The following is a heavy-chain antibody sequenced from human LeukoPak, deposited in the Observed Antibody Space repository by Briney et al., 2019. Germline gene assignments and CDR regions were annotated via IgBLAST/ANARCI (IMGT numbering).Heavy chain of an antibody. CDR3: ARVGVTIFGPGGGAYYYYYMDV. Sequence: SVKASCKASGGTFSSYAISWVRQAPGQGLEWMGGIIPIFGTANYAQKFQGRVTITTDESTSTAYMELSSLRSEDTAVYYCARVGVTIFGPGGGAYYYYYMDVWGKGTTVTVSS. V-gene: IGHV1-69*05. CDR2: IIPIFGTA. D-gene: IGHD3-3*01. J-gene: IGHJ6*03. CDR1: GGTFSSYA.